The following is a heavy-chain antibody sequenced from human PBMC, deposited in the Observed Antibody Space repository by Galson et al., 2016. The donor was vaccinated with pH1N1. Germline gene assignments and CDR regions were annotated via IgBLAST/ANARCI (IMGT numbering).Heavy chain of an antibody. J-gene: IGHJ4*02. D-gene: IGHD2-15*01. CDR1: GLSLGGYW. Sequence: SLRLSCAASGLSLGGYWMSWVRQAPGKGLEWVANIRSDGSEMYYLDSERGRFTISRDNAKSSLFLQLNSLRAEATAVYYCVRDGLTRWHFDYWGQGTLVTVSS. CDR3: VRDGLTRWHFDY. CDR2: IRSDGSEM. V-gene: IGHV3-7*04.